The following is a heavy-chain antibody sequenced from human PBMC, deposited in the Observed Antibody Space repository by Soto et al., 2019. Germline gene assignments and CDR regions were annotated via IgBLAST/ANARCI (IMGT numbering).Heavy chain of an antibody. V-gene: IGHV4-59*01. Sequence: SETLSLTCTVSGGSISSYYWSWIRQPPGKGLECIGYIYYSGSTNYNPSLMSRVTISVDTSKNQFSLKLSSVTAADTAVYYCARGAAGRSNWFYPWGQGTLVPVSS. CDR2: IYYSGST. D-gene: IGHD6-13*01. CDR1: GGSISSYY. CDR3: ARGAAGRSNWFYP. J-gene: IGHJ5*02.